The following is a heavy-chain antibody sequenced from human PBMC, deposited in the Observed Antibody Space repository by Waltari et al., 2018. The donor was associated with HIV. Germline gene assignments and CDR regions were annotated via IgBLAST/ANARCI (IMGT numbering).Heavy chain of an antibody. CDR2: IRYEGSNK. J-gene: IGHJ4*02. Sequence: QVQLVESGGGVVQPGGSLRLSCAASGFTFSSYGMHWVRQAPGTGLEWVAFIRYEGSNKYYADSVKGRFTISRDNSKNTLYLQMNSLRAEDTAVYYCAKDRGSSWSKNYFDYWGQGTLVTVSS. CDR3: AKDRGSSWSKNYFDY. V-gene: IGHV3-30*02. CDR1: GFTFSSYG. D-gene: IGHD6-13*01.